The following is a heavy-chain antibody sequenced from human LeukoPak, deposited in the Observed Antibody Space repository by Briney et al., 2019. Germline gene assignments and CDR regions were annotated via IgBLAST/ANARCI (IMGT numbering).Heavy chain of an antibody. V-gene: IGHV3-7*01. CDR2: IKQDGSEK. D-gene: IGHD4-17*01. J-gene: IGHJ4*02. CDR3: ARDVLTTVTTTYYFDY. CDR1: GFTFSSYW. Sequence: PGGSLRLSCAASGFTFSSYWMSWVRQAPGKGLEWVANIKQDGSEKYYADSVKGRFTISRDNAKNSLYLQMNSLRAEDTAVYYCARDVLTTVTTTYYFDYWGQGTLVTVSS.